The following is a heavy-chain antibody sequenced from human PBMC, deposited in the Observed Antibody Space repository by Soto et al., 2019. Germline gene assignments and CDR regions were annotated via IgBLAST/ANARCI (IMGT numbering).Heavy chain of an antibody. V-gene: IGHV3-9*01. D-gene: IGHD2-2*01. CDR2: ISWNSGSI. Sequence: GGSLRLSCAASGFTFDDYAMHWVRQAPGKGLEWVSGISWNSGSIGYADSVKGRFTISRDNAKNSLYLQMNSLRAEDTALYYCAKWASPRYCSSTSCRGVYYYYGMDVWGQGTTVTVSS. CDR1: GFTFDDYA. CDR3: AKWASPRYCSSTSCRGVYYYYGMDV. J-gene: IGHJ6*02.